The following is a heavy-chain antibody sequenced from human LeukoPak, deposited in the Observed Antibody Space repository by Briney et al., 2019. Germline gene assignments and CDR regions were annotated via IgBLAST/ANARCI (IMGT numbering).Heavy chain of an antibody. CDR2: IDWDDDK. CDR3: ARINYDSRYFDY. CDR1: GFSLSSSGMC. Sequence: SGPALVKPTQTLTLTCTFSGFSLSSSGMCVSWIRQPPGEALEWLARIDWDDDKYYSTSLKTRLTISKDTSKKQVVLTMTNMDPVDTATYYCARINYDSRYFDYWGQGTLVTVSS. D-gene: IGHD3-22*01. J-gene: IGHJ4*02. V-gene: IGHV2-70*11.